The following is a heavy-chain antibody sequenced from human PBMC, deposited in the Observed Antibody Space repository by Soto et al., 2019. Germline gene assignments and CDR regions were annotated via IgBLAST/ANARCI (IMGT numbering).Heavy chain of an antibody. J-gene: IGHJ6*02. V-gene: IGHV1-69*01. Sequence: QVQLVQSGAEVKKPGSSVKVSCKASGGTFSSYAISWVRQAPGQGLEWMGGIIHIFCTANYEQKLQGRVTITADESTSTAYMELSSLRSEDTAVYYCARGAYGSYYRYYYYYGMDVWGQGTTVTVSS. CDR2: IIHIFCTA. D-gene: IGHD1-26*01. CDR1: GGTFSSYA. CDR3: ARGAYGSYYRYYYYYGMDV.